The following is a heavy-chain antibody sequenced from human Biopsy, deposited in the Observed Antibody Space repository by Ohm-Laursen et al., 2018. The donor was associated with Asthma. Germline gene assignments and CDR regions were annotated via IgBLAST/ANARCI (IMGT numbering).Heavy chain of an antibody. D-gene: IGHD6-19*01. CDR1: GFSFSSYA. J-gene: IGHJ4*02. Sequence: SLRLSCTASGFSFSSYAMSWVRQAPGKGLEWVSGHSGRGAKTYYADSVKGRFTISRDYSKNTLYLQMHSLRAEDTAVYYCARGDSSGWSQYYFDYWGQGTLVTVSS. V-gene: IGHV3-23*01. CDR3: ARGDSSGWSQYYFDY. CDR2: HSGRGAKT.